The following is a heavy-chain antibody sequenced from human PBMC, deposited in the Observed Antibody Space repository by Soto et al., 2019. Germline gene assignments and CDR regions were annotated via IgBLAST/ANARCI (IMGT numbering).Heavy chain of an antibody. CDR2: ISSSSSYI. Sequence: SVGSLRLSCAASGFTFSSYSMNWVRQAPGKGLEWVSSISSSSSYIYYADSVKGRFTISRDNAKNSLYLQMNSLRAEDTAVYYCAREGCSGGSCLSYYYYGMDVWGQGTTVTVSS. CDR3: AREGCSGGSCLSYYYYGMDV. CDR1: GFTFSSYS. J-gene: IGHJ6*02. D-gene: IGHD2-15*01. V-gene: IGHV3-21*01.